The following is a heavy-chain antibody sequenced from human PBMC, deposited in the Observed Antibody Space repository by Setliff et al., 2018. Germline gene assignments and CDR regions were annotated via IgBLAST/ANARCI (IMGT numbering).Heavy chain of an antibody. V-gene: IGHV1-69*05. CDR3: ARGITGATNYYYGMDV. Sequence: SVKVSCKASGGTFSSYAISWVRQAPGQGLEWMGGIIPIFGTANYAQKFQGRVTITTDESTSTAYMELSSLRSEDTAVYYCARGITGATNYYYGMDVWGQGTTVTVSS. CDR2: IIPIFGTA. J-gene: IGHJ6*02. D-gene: IGHD1-7*01. CDR1: GGTFSSYA.